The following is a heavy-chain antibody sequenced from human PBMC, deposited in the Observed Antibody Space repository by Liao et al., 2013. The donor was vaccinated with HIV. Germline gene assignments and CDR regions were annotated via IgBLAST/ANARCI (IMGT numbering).Heavy chain of an antibody. CDR3: ARVPPPQYSGYDYWPYYFDY. V-gene: IGHV4-59*01. Sequence: QVQLQESGPGLVKPSETLSLTCTVSGGSISSYYWSWIRQSPGKGLEWIGYIYYSGSTIYNPSLKSRVAISVDTSKNQFSLKLSSVTPADTAVYYCARVPPPQYSGYDYWPYYFDYWGQGTLVTVSS. CDR1: GGSISSYY. D-gene: IGHD5-12*01. CDR2: IYYSGST. J-gene: IGHJ4*02.